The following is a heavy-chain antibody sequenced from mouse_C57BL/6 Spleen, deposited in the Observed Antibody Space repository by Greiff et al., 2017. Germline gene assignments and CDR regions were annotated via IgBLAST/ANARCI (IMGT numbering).Heavy chain of an antibody. Sequence: ESGPGLVKPSQSLSLTCSVTGYSITSGYYWNWIRQFPGNKLEWMGYISYDGSNNYNPSLKNPISITRDPSKNQFFLKLNSVTTEDTATYYCANYDYLYAMDYWGQGTSVTVSS. V-gene: IGHV3-6*01. J-gene: IGHJ4*01. CDR3: ANYDYLYAMDY. D-gene: IGHD2-4*01. CDR2: ISYDGSN. CDR1: GYSITSGYY.